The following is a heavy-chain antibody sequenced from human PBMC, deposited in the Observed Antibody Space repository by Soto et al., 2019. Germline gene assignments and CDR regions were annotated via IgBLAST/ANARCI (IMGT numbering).Heavy chain of an antibody. Sequence: PGGSLRLSCVASGLTFRTYSMNWVRQAPGKGLEGISYITSSSSTINYAGSVKGRFTSSRDNAKNSVYLQMNSLRVEDTAVYYCARGWFGPDVWGKGTTVTVSS. CDR1: GLTFRTYS. D-gene: IGHD3-10*01. CDR2: ITSSSSTI. CDR3: ARGWFGPDV. J-gene: IGHJ6*04. V-gene: IGHV3-48*04.